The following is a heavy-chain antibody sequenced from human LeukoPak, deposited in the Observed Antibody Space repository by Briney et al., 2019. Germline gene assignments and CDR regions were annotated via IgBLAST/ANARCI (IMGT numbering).Heavy chain of an antibody. CDR1: GFTFDDYG. Sequence: PGGSLRLSCAASGFTFDDYGMSWVRQAPGKGLEWVPGINWNGGSTGYADSVKGRFTISRDNAKNSLYLQMNSLRAEDTAVYYCARELGYSGYDLHFDYWGQGTLVTVSS. J-gene: IGHJ4*02. CDR3: ARELGYSGYDLHFDY. D-gene: IGHD5-12*01. V-gene: IGHV3-20*04. CDR2: INWNGGST.